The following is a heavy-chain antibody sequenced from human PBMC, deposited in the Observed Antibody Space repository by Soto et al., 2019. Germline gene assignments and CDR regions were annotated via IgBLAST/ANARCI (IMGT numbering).Heavy chain of an antibody. J-gene: IGHJ5*02. CDR1: GYTFFTYD. V-gene: IGHV1-18*01. D-gene: IGHD5-12*01. CDR3: ARHHGSTTSENWFDP. Sequence: QVHLVQSGVEVKTPGASVKVSCQASGYTFFTYDISWVRQAPGQGLEWMGWISTYSGDTKYAQKFQGRVTMITDTSTTTAYLELRSLRSDDTAVYYCARHHGSTTSENWFDPWGQGTLVTVSS. CDR2: ISTYSGDT.